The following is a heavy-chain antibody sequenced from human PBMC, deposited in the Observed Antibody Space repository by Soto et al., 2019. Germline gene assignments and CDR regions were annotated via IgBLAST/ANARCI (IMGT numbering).Heavy chain of an antibody. V-gene: IGHV4-31*03. D-gene: IGHD3-10*01. J-gene: IGHJ4*02. CDR3: ATANRVLLLFGELLSHFDY. Sequence: QVQLQESGPGLVNPSQTLSLTCTVSGGSISSGGYYWSWIRQHPGKGLEWIGYIYDSGSTYYNTSLMSRVTSSVGTSKIQFSLRLSYVTAADTAVYYCATANRVLLLFGELLSHFDYWGQGTLVTVSS. CDR1: GGSISSGGYY. CDR2: IYDSGST.